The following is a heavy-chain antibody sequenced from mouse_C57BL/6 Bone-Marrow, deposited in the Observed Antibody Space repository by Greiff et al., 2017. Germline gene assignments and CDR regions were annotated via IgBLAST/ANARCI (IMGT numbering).Heavy chain of an antibody. V-gene: IGHV5-12*01. Sequence: EVQLVESGGGLVQPGGSLKLSCAASGFTFSDYYMYWVRQTPEKRLEWVAYISNGGGSTYYPDTVKGRFTISRDNAKNTLYLQMSRLKSEDTAMYYCARHLDGGFAYWGQGTLVTVSA. CDR3: ARHLDGGFAY. CDR1: GFTFSDYY. J-gene: IGHJ3*01. CDR2: ISNGGGST.